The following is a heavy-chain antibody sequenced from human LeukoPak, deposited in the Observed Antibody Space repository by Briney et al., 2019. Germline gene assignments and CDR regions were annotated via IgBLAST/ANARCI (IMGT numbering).Heavy chain of an antibody. J-gene: IGHJ4*02. Sequence: GEPLKISCQGSGYSFTTYWIGCVRQMPGKGLERMGIIYPGASDTRSSPSFQGQVTISADKSISTAYLQWSSLKASDTAMYYCARGTTSYYFDYWGQGTLVTVSS. D-gene: IGHD2/OR15-2a*01. CDR3: ARGTTSYYFDY. CDR1: GYSFTTYW. V-gene: IGHV5-51*01. CDR2: IYPGASDT.